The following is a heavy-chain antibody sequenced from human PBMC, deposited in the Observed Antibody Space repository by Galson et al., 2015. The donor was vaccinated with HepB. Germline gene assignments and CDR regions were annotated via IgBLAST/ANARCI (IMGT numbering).Heavy chain of an antibody. J-gene: IGHJ4*02. V-gene: IGHV2-5*01. CDR1: GFSPTTGGVG. CDR2: IYWNDQK. D-gene: IGHD1-26*01. Sequence: PALVKPTQTLTLTCTFSGFSPTTGGVGVGWIRQPPGKALEWLALIYWNDQKRYCPSLNSGLTITKDTSTNQVVLTLTNMDPTDTATYFCARRWPVYGGSYLGYFDYWGQGILVTVSS. CDR3: ARRWPVYGGSYLGYFDY.